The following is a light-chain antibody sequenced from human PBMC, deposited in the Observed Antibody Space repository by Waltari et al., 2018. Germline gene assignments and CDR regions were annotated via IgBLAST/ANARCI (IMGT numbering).Light chain of an antibody. CDR2: QDN. Sequence: SYELTQPPSVSVSPGQTASITCSGDKLGDKYACWYQQKPGQSPVLVIYQDNNRPSGIPGRFSGSNSGNTATLTIRGTQAMDEADYYRQAWDSSTAIFGGGTKLTVL. CDR1: KLGDKY. V-gene: IGLV3-1*01. CDR3: QAWDSSTAI. J-gene: IGLJ2*01.